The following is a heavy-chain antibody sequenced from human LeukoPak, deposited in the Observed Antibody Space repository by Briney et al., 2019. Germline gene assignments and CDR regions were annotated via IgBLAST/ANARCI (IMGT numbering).Heavy chain of an antibody. CDR2: IYSGGTT. CDR3: ARARILDV. CDR1: GFTVSNFY. V-gene: IGHV3-53*01. J-gene: IGHJ6*02. Sequence: GGSLRLSCAASGFTVSNFYMTWVRQAPGKGLEWVSVIYSGGTTYYADSVKSRFTISRDNSKHTLYLQMNSLRVEDTAVYYCARARILDVWGQGTTVTVSS. D-gene: IGHD3-10*01.